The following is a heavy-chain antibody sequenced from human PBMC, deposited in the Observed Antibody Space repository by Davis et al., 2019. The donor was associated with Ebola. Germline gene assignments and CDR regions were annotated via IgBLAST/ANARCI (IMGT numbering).Heavy chain of an antibody. CDR2: ISAYNGNT. J-gene: IGHJ4*02. CDR1: GYTFTSYG. Sequence: ASVKVSCKASGYTFTSYGISWVRQAPGQGLEWMGWISAYNGNTNYAQKLQGRVTMTTDTSTSTAYMELRSLRSDDTAVYYCARDNVDILTGWGFDYWGQGTLVTVSS. D-gene: IGHD3-9*01. CDR3: ARDNVDILTGWGFDY. V-gene: IGHV1-18*01.